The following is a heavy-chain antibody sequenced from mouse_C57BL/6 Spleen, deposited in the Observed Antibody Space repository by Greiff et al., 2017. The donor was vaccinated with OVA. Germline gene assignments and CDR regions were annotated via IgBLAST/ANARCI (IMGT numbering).Heavy chain of an antibody. V-gene: IGHV1-61*01. CDR3: ARGFNWVYYFDY. CDR1: GYTFTSYW. Sequence: QVQLKQSGAELVRPGSSVKLSCKASGYTFTSYWMDWVKQRPGQGLEWIGNIYPSDSETHYNQKFKDKATLTVDKSSSTAYMQLSSLTSEDSAVYYCARGFNWVYYFDYWGQGTTLTVSS. J-gene: IGHJ2*01. D-gene: IGHD4-1*02. CDR2: IYPSDSET.